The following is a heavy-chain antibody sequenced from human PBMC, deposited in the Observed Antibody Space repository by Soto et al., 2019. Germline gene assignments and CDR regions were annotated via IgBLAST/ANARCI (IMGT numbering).Heavy chain of an antibody. CDR2: IYHSGST. Sequence: SETLSLTCAVSGGSISSSNWWSWVRQPPGKGLEWIGEIYHSGSTNYNPSLKSRVTISVDKSKNQFSLKLSSVTAADTAVYYCARDPGYSSGWYYYYGMDVWGQGTTVTVSS. V-gene: IGHV4-4*02. D-gene: IGHD6-19*01. J-gene: IGHJ6*02. CDR1: GGSISSSNW. CDR3: ARDPGYSSGWYYYYGMDV.